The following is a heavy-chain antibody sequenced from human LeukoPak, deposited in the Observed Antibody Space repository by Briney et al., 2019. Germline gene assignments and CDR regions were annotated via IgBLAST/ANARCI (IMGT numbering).Heavy chain of an antibody. J-gene: IGHJ4*02. V-gene: IGHV4-61*02. CDR1: GGSIESATSY. D-gene: IGHD6-13*01. Sequence: SETLSLTCSISGGSIESATSYWSWIRQPAGKGLEWIGRTHSSGSTNYNPSLKSRVTISVDKSKNQFSLKLTSVTAADTAVYYCARAGSWQGALDYWGQGTLVTVSA. CDR3: ARAGSWQGALDY. CDR2: THSSGST.